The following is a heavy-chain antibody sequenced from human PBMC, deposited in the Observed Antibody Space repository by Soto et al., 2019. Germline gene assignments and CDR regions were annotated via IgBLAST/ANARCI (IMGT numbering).Heavy chain of an antibody. J-gene: IGHJ4*02. CDR2: IYYSGST. D-gene: IGHD6-13*01. CDR3: ARYVDWVKQQLAYYFDY. Sequence: SETLSLTCTVSGGSISSSSYYWGWIRQPPGKGLEWIGSIYYSGSTYYNPSLKSRVTISVDTSKNQFSLKLSSVTAADTAVYYCARYVDWVKQQLAYYFDYWGQGTLVTVSS. CDR1: GGSISSSSYY. V-gene: IGHV4-39*01.